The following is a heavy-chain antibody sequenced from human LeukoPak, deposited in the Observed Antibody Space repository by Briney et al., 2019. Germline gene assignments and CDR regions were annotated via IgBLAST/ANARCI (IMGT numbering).Heavy chain of an antibody. CDR3: AKDSSIVGAPVAAFDI. V-gene: IGHV3-48*01. CDR2: ISSSSSTI. D-gene: IGHD1-26*01. J-gene: IGHJ3*02. Sequence: GGSLRLSCAASGFTFSSYGMTWVRQAPGKGLEWVSYISSSSSTIYYADSVKGRFTISRDNSKNTLYLQMNSLRAEDTAVYYCAKDSSIVGAPVAAFDIWGQGTMVTVSS. CDR1: GFTFSSYG.